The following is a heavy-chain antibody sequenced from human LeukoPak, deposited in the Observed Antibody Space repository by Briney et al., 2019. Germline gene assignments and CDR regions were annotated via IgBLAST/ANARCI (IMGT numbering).Heavy chain of an antibody. CDR1: GFTFGDYA. V-gene: IGHV3-49*04. CDR2: ITSKAYGATT. CDR3: SRHIVGARTYFDY. D-gene: IGHD1-26*01. Sequence: PGGSLRLSCTASGFTFGDYAMSWVRQAPGKGLEWVGFITSKAYGATTDYAASVKGRFTISREDSKSIAYLQMNSLKTEDTAVYYCSRHIVGARTYFDYWGQGALVTVSS. J-gene: IGHJ4*02.